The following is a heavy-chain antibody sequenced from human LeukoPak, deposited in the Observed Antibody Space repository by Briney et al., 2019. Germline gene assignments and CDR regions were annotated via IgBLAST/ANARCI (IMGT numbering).Heavy chain of an antibody. CDR1: GGSFSGYY. CDR3: ARATIVVVPAATITDSRYGMDV. J-gene: IGHJ6*02. CDR2: INHSGST. D-gene: IGHD2-2*01. V-gene: IGHV4-34*01. Sequence: SETLSLTCAVYGGSFSGYYWSWIRQPPGKGLEWIGEINHSGSTNYNPSLKSRVTISVDTSKNQSSLKLSSVTAADTAVYYCARATIVVVPAATITDSRYGMDVWGQGTTVTVSS.